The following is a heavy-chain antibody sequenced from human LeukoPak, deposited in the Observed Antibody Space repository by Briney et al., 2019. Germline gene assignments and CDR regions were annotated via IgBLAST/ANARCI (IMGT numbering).Heavy chain of an antibody. Sequence: PGGSLRLSCAASGFTFSSYSMNWVRQAPGKGLEWVSSISSSSSYIYYADSVKGRFTISRDNAKNSLYLQMNSLRAEDTAVYYCARDLYGGNSGFGYWGQGTLVTVSS. CDR3: ARDLYGGNSGFGY. J-gene: IGHJ4*02. V-gene: IGHV3-21*01. CDR1: GFTFSSYS. D-gene: IGHD4-23*01. CDR2: ISSSSSYI.